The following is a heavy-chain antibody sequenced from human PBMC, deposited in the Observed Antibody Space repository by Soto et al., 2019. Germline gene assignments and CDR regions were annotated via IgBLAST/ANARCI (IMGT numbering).Heavy chain of an antibody. CDR1: GYTFTSYT. CDR3: ARGGCSSTSCYDAFDI. Sequence: SVKVSCKASGYTFTSYTMHWVRQAPGQGLEWMGRIIAILGIANYAQKFQGRVTITADKSTSTAYMELSSLRSEDTAVYYCARGGCSSTSCYDAFDIWGQGTMVTVSS. D-gene: IGHD2-2*01. CDR2: IIAILGIA. V-gene: IGHV1-69*02. J-gene: IGHJ3*02.